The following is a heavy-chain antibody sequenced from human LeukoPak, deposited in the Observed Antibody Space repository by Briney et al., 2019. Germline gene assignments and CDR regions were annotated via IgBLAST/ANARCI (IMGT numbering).Heavy chain of an antibody. CDR1: GFTFSSYA. V-gene: IGHV3-23*01. J-gene: IGHJ4*02. CDR3: AKDKHSSGWPFDY. CDR2: ISGSGGST. D-gene: IGHD6-19*01. Sequence: PGGSLRLSCAASGFTFSSYAMSWVRQAPGKGLEWVSAISGSGGSTYYADSVKGRLTISRDNSKNTLYLQMNSLRAEDTAVYYCAKDKHSSGWPFDYWGQGTLVTVSS.